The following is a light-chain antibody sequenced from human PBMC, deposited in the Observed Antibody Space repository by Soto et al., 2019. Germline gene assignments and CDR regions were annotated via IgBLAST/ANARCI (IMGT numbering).Light chain of an antibody. CDR3: QHYNSYSEA. CDR2: DVS. V-gene: IGKV1-5*01. J-gene: IGKJ1*01. Sequence: DIQMTQSPSTLSASVGDRVTITCRASQSISGWLAWYQQKPGKAPKLLIYDVSSLGSGVPSRFSGSGSGTEFTLTISSLQPDDFATYYCQHYNSYSEAFGQGTKVDIK. CDR1: QSISGW.